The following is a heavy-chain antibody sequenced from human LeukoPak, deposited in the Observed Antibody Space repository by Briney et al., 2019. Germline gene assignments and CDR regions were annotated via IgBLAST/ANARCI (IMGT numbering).Heavy chain of an antibody. Sequence: PGGSLRLSSAASGFTFSSYWMHWVRQAPGKGLVWVSRINSDGSSTSYADSVKGRFTISRDNAKNTLYLQMNSLRAEDTAVYYCARGYSYGYRIDYWGQGTLVTVSS. CDR1: GFTFSSYW. V-gene: IGHV3-74*01. J-gene: IGHJ4*02. CDR2: INSDGSST. CDR3: ARGYSYGYRIDY. D-gene: IGHD5-18*01.